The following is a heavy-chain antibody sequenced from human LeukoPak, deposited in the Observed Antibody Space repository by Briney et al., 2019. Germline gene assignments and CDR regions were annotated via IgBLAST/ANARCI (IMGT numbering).Heavy chain of an antibody. J-gene: IGHJ3*02. Sequence: GESLKISCKGSGYSFTIYWIGWVRQMPGKGLEWMGIIYPGDSDTRYSPSFQGQVTMSADKATSTAYLQWSSLKASDSAMYYCARIRSHDAFDIWGQGTMVTVSS. V-gene: IGHV5-51*01. CDR2: IYPGDSDT. CDR1: GYSFTIYW. CDR3: ARIRSHDAFDI.